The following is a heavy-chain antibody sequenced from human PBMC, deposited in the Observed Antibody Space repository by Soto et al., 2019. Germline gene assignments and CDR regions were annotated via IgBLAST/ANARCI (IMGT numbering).Heavy chain of an antibody. CDR1: GFSLSISGVG. D-gene: IGHD3-16*01. CDR2: IYWDDDK. CDR3: ANKGGGNQILDY. Sequence: QITLKESGPTLVKPTQTLTLTCTFSGFSLSISGVGVGWIRQPPGKALEWLALIYWDDDKRYSPSLKSRLTLTKDTSQNQVGLTMTQIDPVGPAKYYCANKGGGNQILDYWGQGTLVTVSS. V-gene: IGHV2-5*02. J-gene: IGHJ4*02.